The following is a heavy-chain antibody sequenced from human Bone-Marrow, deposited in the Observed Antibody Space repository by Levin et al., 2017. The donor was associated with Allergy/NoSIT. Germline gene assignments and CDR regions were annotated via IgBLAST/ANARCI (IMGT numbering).Heavy chain of an antibody. J-gene: IGHJ4*02. CDR2: IYYSGST. CDR3: ARDPAAAGTAGGGY. D-gene: IGHD6-13*01. Sequence: PSETLSLTCTVSGGSISSGGYYWSWIRQHPGKGLEWIGYIYYSGSTYYNPSLKSRVTISVDTSKNQFSLKLSSVTAADTAVYYCARDPAAAGTAGGGYWGQGTLVTVSS. V-gene: IGHV4-31*03. CDR1: GGSISSGGYY.